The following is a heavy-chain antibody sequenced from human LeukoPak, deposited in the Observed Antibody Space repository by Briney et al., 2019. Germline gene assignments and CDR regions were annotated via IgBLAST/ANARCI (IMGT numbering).Heavy chain of an antibody. CDR3: ARYSSSWETYYFDN. CDR1: GFTFDDYG. Sequence: PGGSLRLSCAASGFTFDDYGMSWARHAPGKGLEWVSGTDWKGGSTAYGDSVKGRFTISRDNAKNSLYLQMNSLRAEDTALYYCARYSSSWETYYFDNWGQGTPVTVSS. V-gene: IGHV3-20*04. CDR2: TDWKGGST. J-gene: IGHJ4*02. D-gene: IGHD6-13*01.